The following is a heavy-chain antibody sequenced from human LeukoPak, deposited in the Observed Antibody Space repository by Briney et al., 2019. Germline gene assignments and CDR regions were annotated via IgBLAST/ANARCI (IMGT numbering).Heavy chain of an antibody. Sequence: GGSLRLSCGASGFTFSSYSMNWVRQAPGKGLEWVSYISSSSSTIYYADSVKGRFTISRDNAKNSLYLQMNSLRAEDTAVYYCVHVYGSGVDYWGQGTLVTVSS. J-gene: IGHJ4*02. V-gene: IGHV3-48*04. CDR3: VHVYGSGVDY. CDR1: GFTFSSYS. CDR2: ISSSSSTI. D-gene: IGHD3-10*01.